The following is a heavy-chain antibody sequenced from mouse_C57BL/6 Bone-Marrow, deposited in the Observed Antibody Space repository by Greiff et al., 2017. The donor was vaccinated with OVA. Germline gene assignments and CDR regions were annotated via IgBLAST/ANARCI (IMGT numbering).Heavy chain of an antibody. CDR3: ARPVYSNYEDWFAY. CDR1: GYTFTSYW. J-gene: IGHJ3*01. V-gene: IGHV1-64*01. Sequence: QVQLQQPGAELVKPGASVKLSCKASGYTFTSYWMHWVKQRPGQGLEWIGMIHPNSGSTNYNEKFKSKATLTVDKSSSTAYMQLSSLTSEDSAVYYCARPVYSNYEDWFAYWGQGTLVTVSA. D-gene: IGHD2-5*01. CDR2: IHPNSGST.